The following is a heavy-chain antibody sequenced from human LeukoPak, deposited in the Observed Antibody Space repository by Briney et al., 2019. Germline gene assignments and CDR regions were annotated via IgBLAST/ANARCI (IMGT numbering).Heavy chain of an antibody. CDR1: GGTFSSYA. D-gene: IGHD3-22*01. CDR2: IIPIFGTA. Sequence: SVKVSCKASGGTFSSYAISWVRQAPGQGLEWMGGIIPIFGTANYAQKFQGRVTITADESTSTAYMELSSLRSEDTAVYYCARGVSYYDSSGYYGYWGQRTLVTVSS. CDR3: ARGVSYYDSSGYYGY. V-gene: IGHV1-69*01. J-gene: IGHJ4*02.